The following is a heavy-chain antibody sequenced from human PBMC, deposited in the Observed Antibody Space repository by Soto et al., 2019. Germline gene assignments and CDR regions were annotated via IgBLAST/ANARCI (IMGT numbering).Heavy chain of an antibody. CDR2: MSGAGRSS. CDR1: GFTFSSYA. D-gene: IGHD3-3*01. J-gene: IGHJ4*02. V-gene: IGHV3-23*01. CDR3: AKGPIFGVENIYDY. Sequence: DVQLLESGGDLVQPGGSLRLSCAASGFTFSSYAMSWVRQAPGKGLEWVSSMSGAGRSSYDAESVKGRFTISRDNSKNTLYLQMNNLGAEDTALYYCAKGPIFGVENIYDYWGQGTLVTVSS.